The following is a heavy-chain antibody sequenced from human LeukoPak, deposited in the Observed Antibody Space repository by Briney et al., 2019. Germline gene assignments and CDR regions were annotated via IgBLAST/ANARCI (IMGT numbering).Heavy chain of an antibody. CDR1: GFTFSSYA. CDR3: ATDCIAVAPYYFDY. J-gene: IGHJ4*02. D-gene: IGHD6-19*01. Sequence: QPGGSLRLSCAAPGFTFSSYAMSWVRQAPGKGLEWVSAISGSGGSTYYADSVKGRFTISRDNSKNTRYLQMNSLRAEDTAVYYCATDCIAVAPYYFDYWGQGTLVTVSS. CDR2: ISGSGGST. V-gene: IGHV3-23*01.